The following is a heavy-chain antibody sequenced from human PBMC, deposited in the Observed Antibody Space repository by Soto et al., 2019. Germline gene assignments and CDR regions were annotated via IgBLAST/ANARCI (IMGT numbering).Heavy chain of an antibody. V-gene: IGHV1-46*03. D-gene: IGHD3-9*01. CDR1: GYTFTSYY. J-gene: IGHJ6*02. CDR2: INPSGGST. CDR3: ARDGEILTGPYYYYGMDV. Sequence: GASVKVSCKASGYTFTSYYMHWVRQAPGQGLEWMGIINPSGGSTSYAQKFQGRVTMTRDTSTSTVYMELSSLRSEDTAVYYCARDGEILTGPYYYYGMDVWGQGTTVTVSS.